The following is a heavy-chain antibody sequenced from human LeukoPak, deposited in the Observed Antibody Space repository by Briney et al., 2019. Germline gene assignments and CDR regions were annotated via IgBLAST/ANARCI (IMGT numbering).Heavy chain of an antibody. CDR3: ARGGGIAARPYFAY. J-gene: IGHJ4*02. Sequence: SQTLSLTCTVSGGSISSGGYYWSWIRQHPGEGLEWIGYIYYSGDTYYSPSLKSRVTISVDTSKNQFSLNLSSVTAADTAVYYCARGGGIAARPYFAYWGQGTLVTVSS. V-gene: IGHV4-31*03. D-gene: IGHD6-6*01. CDR1: GGSISSGGYY. CDR2: IYYSGDT.